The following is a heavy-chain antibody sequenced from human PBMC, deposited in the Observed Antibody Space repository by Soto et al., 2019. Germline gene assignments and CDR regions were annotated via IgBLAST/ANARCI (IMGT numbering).Heavy chain of an antibody. Sequence: SVKVSWKASCYTFTSYGISWVRQAPGQGLEWMGWISAYNGNTNYAQKLQGRVTMTTDTSTSTAYMELRSLRSDDTAVYYCARARGIVVVPAAIDYWGQGTLVTVSS. CDR1: CYTFTSYG. CDR2: ISAYNGNT. CDR3: ARARGIVVVPAAIDY. D-gene: IGHD2-2*01. J-gene: IGHJ4*02. V-gene: IGHV1-18*04.